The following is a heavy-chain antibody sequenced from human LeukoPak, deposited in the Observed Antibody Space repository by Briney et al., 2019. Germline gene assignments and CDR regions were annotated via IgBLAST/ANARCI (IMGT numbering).Heavy chain of an antibody. V-gene: IGHV3-48*01. J-gene: IGHJ4*02. CDR2: ISSSSSTI. D-gene: IGHD3-3*01. Sequence: GGSLRLSCAASGFTFSSYSMNWVRQAPGKGLEWVSYISSSSSTIYYADSVKGRFTISRDNAKNSLYLQMNSLRAEDTAVYYCAKCGVRFLPLIDYWGQGTLVTVSS. CDR3: AKCGVRFLPLIDY. CDR1: GFTFSSYS.